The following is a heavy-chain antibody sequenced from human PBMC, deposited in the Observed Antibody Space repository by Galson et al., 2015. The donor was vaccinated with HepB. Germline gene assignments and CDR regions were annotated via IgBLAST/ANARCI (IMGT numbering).Heavy chain of an antibody. D-gene: IGHD3-3*02. CDR1: GFTFSDYY. V-gene: IGHV3-72*01. CDR3: SRTLPGIDLDY. J-gene: IGHJ4*02. CDR2: VRHEARRYTT. Sequence: SLRLSCAASGFTFSDYYMEWVRQAPGKGLEWVGRVRHEARRYTTDYVASAEGRFTISRDDSKNSLYLQMDSLKTEDTAVYYCSRTLPGIDLDYWGQGTLVTVSS.